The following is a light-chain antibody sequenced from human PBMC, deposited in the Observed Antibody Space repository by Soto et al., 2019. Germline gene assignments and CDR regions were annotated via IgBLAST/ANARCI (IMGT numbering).Light chain of an antibody. CDR2: EGS. CDR1: SSDVGSYNL. CDR3: CSFAGSSDV. V-gene: IGLV2-23*01. J-gene: IGLJ1*01. Sequence: QSVLTQPASVSGSPGQSITISCTGTSSDVGSYNLVSWYQQHPGKAPKLMIYEGSKRPSGVSNRFSGSKSGNTASLTISGLQAEDEADYYCCSFAGSSDVFGTGTKGTVL.